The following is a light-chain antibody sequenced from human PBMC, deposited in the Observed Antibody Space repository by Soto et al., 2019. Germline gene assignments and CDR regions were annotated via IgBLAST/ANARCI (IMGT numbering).Light chain of an antibody. Sequence: EIVLTQSPGTLSLSPGERATLSCGASQSVNSNSLAWYQQKPGQAPRLLFYAASNRASGVPDRFSASGSGTDFTLTISRLEPEDFALYHCQQYGSSPLTFGGGTKVEIK. CDR3: QQYGSSPLT. CDR1: QSVNSNS. V-gene: IGKV3-20*01. J-gene: IGKJ4*01. CDR2: AAS.